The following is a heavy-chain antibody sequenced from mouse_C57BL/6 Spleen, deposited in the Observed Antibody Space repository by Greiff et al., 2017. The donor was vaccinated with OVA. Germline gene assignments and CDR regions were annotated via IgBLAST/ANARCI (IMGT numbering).Heavy chain of an antibody. Sequence: VQLKQSGPELVKPGASVKISCKASGYSFTGYYMNWVKQSPEKSLEWIGEINPSTGGTTYKQKFKAKATLTVDKSSSTAYMQLKSLTSEDSAVYYCARSEDYDYDEGGFYFDYWGQGTTLTVSS. D-gene: IGHD2-4*01. CDR2: INPSTGGT. J-gene: IGHJ2*01. CDR3: ARSEDYDYDEGGFYFDY. V-gene: IGHV1-42*01. CDR1: GYSFTGYY.